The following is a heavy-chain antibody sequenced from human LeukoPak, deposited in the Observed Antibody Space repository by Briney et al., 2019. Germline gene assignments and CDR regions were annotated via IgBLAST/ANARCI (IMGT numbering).Heavy chain of an antibody. CDR2: ISFHGTDS. CDR3: ARGPSGYHNT. Sequence: GTSLRLSCAASGFTFISYAIHWVRQAPGKGLEWVAVISFHGTDSFYADSVKGRFTISGDNSKNTLYLQMNSLRAEDTAVYYCARGPSGYHNTGGQGTLVTVSS. V-gene: IGHV3-30*14. CDR1: GFTFISYA. D-gene: IGHD5-12*01. J-gene: IGHJ4*02.